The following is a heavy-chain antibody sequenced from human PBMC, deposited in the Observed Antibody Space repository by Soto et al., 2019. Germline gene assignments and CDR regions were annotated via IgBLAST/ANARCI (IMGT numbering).Heavy chain of an antibody. D-gene: IGHD4-4*01. Sequence: GASVKVSCKASGGTFSSYAISWVRQAPGQGLEWMGGIIPIFGTANYAQKFQGRVTITADESTSTAYMELSSLRSEDTAVYYCASGSFSYDYKDYYYYGMDVWGQGTTVTVSS. V-gene: IGHV1-69*13. CDR3: ASGSFSYDYKDYYYYGMDV. CDR1: GGTFSSYA. CDR2: IIPIFGTA. J-gene: IGHJ6*02.